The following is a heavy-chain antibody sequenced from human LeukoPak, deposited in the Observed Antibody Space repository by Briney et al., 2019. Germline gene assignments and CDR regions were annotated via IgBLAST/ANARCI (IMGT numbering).Heavy chain of an antibody. CDR3: ARYYGSGSIDY. CDR1: GYTFTSYG. Sequence: SVKVSCKASGYTFTSYGISWVRQAPGQGLEWMGGIIPIFGTANYAQKFQGRVTITADESTSTAYMELSSLRSEDTAVYYRARYYGSGSIDYWGQGTLVTVSS. D-gene: IGHD3-10*01. CDR2: IIPIFGTA. J-gene: IGHJ4*02. V-gene: IGHV1-69*13.